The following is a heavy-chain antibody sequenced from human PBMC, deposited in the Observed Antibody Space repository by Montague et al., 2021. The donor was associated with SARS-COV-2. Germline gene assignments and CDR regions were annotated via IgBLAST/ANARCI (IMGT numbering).Heavy chain of an antibody. CDR2: IYWDDDK. D-gene: IGHD3-22*01. V-gene: IGHV2-5*02. J-gene: IGHJ4*01. Sequence: PALVKPTQTLTLTCTFSGFSLSTSGVGVGWIRQPPGKALEWLALIYWDDDKRYSPSLKTRLTITKDTSKNQVVLTMTNMDPVDTGTYYCAHRLARHYDINPHSWFLFDYWGQGTMVTVTS. CDR3: AHRLARHYDINPHSWFLFDY. CDR1: GFSLSTSGVG.